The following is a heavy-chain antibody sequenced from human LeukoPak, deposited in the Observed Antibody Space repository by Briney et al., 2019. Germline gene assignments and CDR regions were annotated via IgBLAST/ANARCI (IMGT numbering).Heavy chain of an antibody. V-gene: IGHV3-48*01. J-gene: IGHJ4*02. CDR3: ARDETFDY. CDR2: ISSSSSTI. CDR1: GFVFSDAW. Sequence: GGSLRLSCAVSGFVFSDAWMSWVRQAPGKGLEWVSYISSSSSTIYYADSVKGRFTISRDNAKNSLYLQMNSLRAEDTAVYYCARDETFDYWGQGTLVTVSS.